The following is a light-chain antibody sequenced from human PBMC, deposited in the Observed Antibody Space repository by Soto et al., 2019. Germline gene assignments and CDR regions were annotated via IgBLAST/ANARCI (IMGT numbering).Light chain of an antibody. V-gene: IGKV1-5*03. Sequence: DIQMTQSPSTLSASVGDRFTITCRASQSIGSWLAWYQQKPGKAPKGLIYKASTLESGAPSRFSGSGSGTEFTLTISSLQPDDFATYYCQQYYSYPWTFGQGTKVDIK. CDR3: QQYYSYPWT. J-gene: IGKJ1*01. CDR2: KAS. CDR1: QSIGSW.